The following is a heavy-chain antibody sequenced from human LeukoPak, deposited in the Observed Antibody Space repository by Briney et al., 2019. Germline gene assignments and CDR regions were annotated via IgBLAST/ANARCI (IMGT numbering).Heavy chain of an antibody. V-gene: IGHV4-4*07. D-gene: IGHD6-19*01. Sequence: PSETLSLTCTVSGGSISSYYWSWIRQPAGKGLEWIGRIYTSGSTNYNPSLKSRVTMSVDTSKNQFSLKLSSVTAADTAVYYCARGSVAGTGGTFDYWGQGTLVTVSS. CDR1: GGSISSYY. CDR3: ARGSVAGTGGTFDY. CDR2: IYTSGST. J-gene: IGHJ4*02.